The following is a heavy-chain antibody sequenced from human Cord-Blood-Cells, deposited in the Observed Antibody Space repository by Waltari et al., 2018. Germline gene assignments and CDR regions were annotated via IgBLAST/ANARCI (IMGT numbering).Heavy chain of an antibody. J-gene: IGHJ6*02. V-gene: IGHV1-69*01. Sequence: QVQLVQSGAEVKKPGSSVKVSCKASGGTFSSYAISWVRPAPGQGLEWMGEIIPIVGTANYAQKFQGRVTITADESTSTAYMERSSLRSEDTAVYYCARVPPYSGSYVHYGMDVWGQGTTVTVSS. CDR2: IIPIVGTA. D-gene: IGHD1-26*01. CDR3: ARVPPYSGSYVHYGMDV. CDR1: GGTFSSYA.